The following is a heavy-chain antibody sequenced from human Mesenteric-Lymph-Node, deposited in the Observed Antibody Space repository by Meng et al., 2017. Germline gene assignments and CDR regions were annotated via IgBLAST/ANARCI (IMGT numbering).Heavy chain of an antibody. CDR1: GFSISNGNRY. D-gene: IGHD2/OR15-2a*01. CDR3: ARGHPYYSGGYFDP. V-gene: IGHV4-30-4*01. Sequence: VLPQASGPVLVKPTQTLSLPFTDSGFSISNGNRYWSWIPQHPGKGLEYIGYIYYSGSTYYNPSLKSRVIISVDTSKNQFSLNLNSVTAADAAVYYCARGHPYYSGGYFDPWGQGTLVTVSS. CDR2: IYYSGST. J-gene: IGHJ5*02.